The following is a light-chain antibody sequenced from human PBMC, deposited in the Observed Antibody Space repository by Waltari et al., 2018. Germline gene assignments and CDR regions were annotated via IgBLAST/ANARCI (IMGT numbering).Light chain of an antibody. Sequence: DIQMTQSPSSLSASVGDRVTITCRASQAITNSLDWYQQKPGKAPKLLLYRASTLESGVPSRFIGSGAGTEYTRTISSLQPEDVATYYCQQYRSSPLTFGGGTKVEIK. CDR3: QQYRSSPLT. CDR2: RAS. V-gene: IGKV1-NL1*01. CDR1: QAITNS. J-gene: IGKJ4*02.